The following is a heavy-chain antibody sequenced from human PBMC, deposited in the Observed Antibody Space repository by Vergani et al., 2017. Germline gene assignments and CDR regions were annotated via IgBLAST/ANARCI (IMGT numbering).Heavy chain of an antibody. CDR1: GGTFSSYV. CDR3: ASRYIAARPDYYYYYYMDV. D-gene: IGHD6-6*01. Sequence: QVQLVQSGAEVKKPGSSVKVSCKASGGTFSSYVISWVRQAPGQGLEWMGRIIPIFGTANYAQKFQGRVTITADESTSTAYMELSSLRSEDTAVYYCASRYIAARPDYYYYYYMDVWGKGTTVTVSS. CDR2: IIPIFGTA. V-gene: IGHV1-69*13. J-gene: IGHJ6*03.